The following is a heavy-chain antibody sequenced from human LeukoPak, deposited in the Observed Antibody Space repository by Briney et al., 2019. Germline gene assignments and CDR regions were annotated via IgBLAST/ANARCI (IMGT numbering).Heavy chain of an antibody. Sequence: GGSLRLSCEASGFTFSSYSMNWVRQAPGKGLEWVSYISSSSNTIYYADSVKGRFTISRDNAKNSLYLQMNSLRAEDTAVYYCARDHSVRWYHSDYWGQGTLVTVSS. J-gene: IGHJ4*02. V-gene: IGHV3-48*01. CDR2: ISSSSNTI. CDR1: GFTFSSYS. D-gene: IGHD4-23*01. CDR3: ARDHSVRWYHSDY.